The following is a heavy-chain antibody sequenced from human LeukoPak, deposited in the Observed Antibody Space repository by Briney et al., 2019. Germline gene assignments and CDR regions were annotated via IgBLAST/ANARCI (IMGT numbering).Heavy chain of an antibody. CDR1: GGSITTTNW. CDR2: VHLNGAT. Sequence: SETLSLTCAVSGGSITTTNWWSWVRQPPGKGLEWIGEVHLNGATNYNPSLESRFSMSIDKSNNHLSLEVTSVTAADTAMYYCTRESGAFSPFGFWGQGTLVTVPS. D-gene: IGHD1-26*01. J-gene: IGHJ4*02. CDR3: TRESGAFSPFGF. V-gene: IGHV4-4*02.